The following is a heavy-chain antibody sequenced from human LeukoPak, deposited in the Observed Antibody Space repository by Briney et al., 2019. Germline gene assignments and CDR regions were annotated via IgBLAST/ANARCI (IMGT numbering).Heavy chain of an antibody. CDR3: ARSYYGSGRYGPQFDY. CDR1: DDSITMYY. Sequence: PSETLSLTCTVSDDSITMYYWTWIRQSPGKGLDWIGNIYYSGSTKYNPSLKSRVTISVDTSKNQFSLKLSSVTAADTAVYYCARSYYGSGRYGPQFDYWGQGTLVTVSS. CDR2: IYYSGST. D-gene: IGHD3-10*01. V-gene: IGHV4-59*01. J-gene: IGHJ4*02.